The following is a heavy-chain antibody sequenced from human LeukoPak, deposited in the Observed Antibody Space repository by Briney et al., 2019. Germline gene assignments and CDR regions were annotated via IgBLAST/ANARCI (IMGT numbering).Heavy chain of an antibody. D-gene: IGHD2/OR15-2a*01. V-gene: IGHV3-30*03. Sequence: TGGSLRLSCAASGFTFSSYGMHWVRQAPGKGLEWVAVISSDGSSKYYIDSVKGRFTISRDNPKNTLFLQMNSLRAEDTAVYYCARGENSKTYPVSGYWGQGTLVTVSS. J-gene: IGHJ4*02. CDR1: GFTFSSYG. CDR3: ARGENSKTYPVSGY. CDR2: ISSDGSSK.